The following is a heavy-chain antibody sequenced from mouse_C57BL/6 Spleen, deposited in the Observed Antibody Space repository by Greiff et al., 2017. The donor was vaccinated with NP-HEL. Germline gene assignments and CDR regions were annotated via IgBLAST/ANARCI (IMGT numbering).Heavy chain of an antibody. CDR1: GFSLSTSGMG. V-gene: IGHV8-12*01. Sequence: QVTLKVCGPGILQSSQTLSLTCSFSGFSLSTSGMGVSWIRQPSGKGLEWLAHIYWDDDKRYNPSLKSRLTISKDTSRNQVFLKITSVDTADTATYYCARFITTVVRYFDVWGTGTTVTVSS. J-gene: IGHJ1*03. CDR2: IYWDDDK. CDR3: ARFITTVVRYFDV. D-gene: IGHD1-1*01.